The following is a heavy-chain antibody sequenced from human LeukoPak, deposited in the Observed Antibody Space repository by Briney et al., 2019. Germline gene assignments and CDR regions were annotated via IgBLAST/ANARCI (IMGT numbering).Heavy chain of an antibody. D-gene: IGHD1-14*01. Sequence: GGSLRLSCAASGFTFSSYAMSWVRQAPGKGLECVSAISGSGGSTYYADSVRGRFTISRDNSKNTLFLQMSSLRAADTAVYYCARRGILTDYYYYYYMDVWGKGTTVTVSS. CDR2: ISGSGGST. V-gene: IGHV3-23*01. J-gene: IGHJ6*03. CDR3: ARRGILTDYYYYYYMDV. CDR1: GFTFSSYA.